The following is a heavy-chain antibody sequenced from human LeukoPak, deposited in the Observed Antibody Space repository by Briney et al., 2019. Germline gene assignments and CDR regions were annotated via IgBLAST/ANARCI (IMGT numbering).Heavy chain of an antibody. J-gene: IGHJ4*02. D-gene: IGHD3-10*01. V-gene: IGHV4-59*01. CDR3: VRTEGSYYFDY. Sequence: SETLSLACTVSGGSISSYYWSWIRQPPGKELEWIGYIYYSGSTNYNPSLKSRVTMSVDTSKNQFSLNLSSVTAADTAVYYCVRTEGSYYFDYWGQGTLVTVSS. CDR1: GGSISSYY. CDR2: IYYSGST.